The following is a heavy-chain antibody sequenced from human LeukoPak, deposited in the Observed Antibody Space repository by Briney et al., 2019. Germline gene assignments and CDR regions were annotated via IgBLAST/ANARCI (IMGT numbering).Heavy chain of an antibody. CDR1: GFTFSDYY. CDR3: ARLSSGGLYYFDY. J-gene: IGHJ4*02. CDR2: ISSSGSTI. Sequence: PGGSLRLSCAASGFTFSDYYMSWIRQAPGKGLEWVSYISSSGSTIYYADSVKGRFTISRDNAKNSLYLQMNSLSAEDTAVYYCARLSSGGLYYFDYWGQGTLVTVSS. V-gene: IGHV3-11*04. D-gene: IGHD6-19*01.